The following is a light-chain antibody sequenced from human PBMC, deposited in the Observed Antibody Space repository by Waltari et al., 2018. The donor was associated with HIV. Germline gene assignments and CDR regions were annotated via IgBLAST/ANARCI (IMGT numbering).Light chain of an antibody. CDR1: TSNIANND. J-gene: IGLJ3*02. CDR3: ATWDDSLNGV. CDR2: MNN. Sequence: SVLTQPPSASGTPGQTVIISCSGNTSNIANNDVTWYQHFPGSAPKPLIYMNNYLPSGVPDRFAGARSGTSASRTISGLQIEDEAQYYCATWDDSLNGVFGAGTRLTVL. V-gene: IGLV1-44*01.